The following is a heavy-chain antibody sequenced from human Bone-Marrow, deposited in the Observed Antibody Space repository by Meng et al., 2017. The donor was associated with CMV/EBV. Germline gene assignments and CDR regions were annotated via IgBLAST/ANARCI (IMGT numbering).Heavy chain of an antibody. Sequence: SETLSLTCTVSGGSISSYYWSWIRQPPGKGLEWIGYIYYSGSTNYNPSLKSRVTISVDTSKNQFSLKLSSVTAADTAVYYCARGDFWSGYPFDYWGQGTRVTVSS. J-gene: IGHJ4*02. D-gene: IGHD3-3*01. V-gene: IGHV4-59*01. CDR2: IYYSGST. CDR1: GGSISSYY. CDR3: ARGDFWSGYPFDY.